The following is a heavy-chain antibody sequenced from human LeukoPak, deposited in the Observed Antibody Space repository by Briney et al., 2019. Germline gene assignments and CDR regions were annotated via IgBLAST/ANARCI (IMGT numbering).Heavy chain of an antibody. V-gene: IGHV3-11*01. CDR2: ISSSGSTI. CDR3: AKNRVKQFDYY. J-gene: IGHJ4*02. Sequence: GGSLRLSCAASGFTFSDYYMSWIRQAPGKGLEWVSYISSSGSTIYYADSVKGRLTISRDNAKNTLYLQMNSLRAEDTAVYYCAKNRVKQFDYYWGQGTLVTVSS. CDR1: GFTFSDYY. D-gene: IGHD3-10*01.